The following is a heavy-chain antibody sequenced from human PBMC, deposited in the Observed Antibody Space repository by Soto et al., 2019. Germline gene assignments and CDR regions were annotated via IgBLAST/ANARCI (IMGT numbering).Heavy chain of an antibody. J-gene: IGHJ6*03. Sequence: SETLSLTCTVSGGSISSYYWSWIRQPPGKGLEWIGYIYYSGSTNYNPSLKSRVTISVDTSKNQFSLKRSSVTAADTAVYYCARKAGPDCSSTSCYYSRHVNYYYYYYMDVWGKGTTVTVSS. D-gene: IGHD2-2*01. CDR1: GGSISSYY. CDR2: IYYSGST. CDR3: ARKAGPDCSSTSCYYSRHVNYYYYYYMDV. V-gene: IGHV4-59*01.